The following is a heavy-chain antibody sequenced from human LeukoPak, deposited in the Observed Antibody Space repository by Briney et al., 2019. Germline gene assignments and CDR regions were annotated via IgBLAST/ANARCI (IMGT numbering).Heavy chain of an antibody. V-gene: IGHV3-33*06. Sequence: GGSLRLSCAASGFIFSHYGMHWVRQAPGKGLEWVAVIWHDGSSKYYADSVKGRFTISRDNSENTVYLQMDSLRAEDTAVYYCAKDAQRGFDYSDSLEYWGQGDLVTVSS. J-gene: IGHJ4*02. CDR2: IWHDGSSK. CDR3: AKDAQRGFDYSDSLEY. CDR1: GFIFSHYG. D-gene: IGHD4-11*01.